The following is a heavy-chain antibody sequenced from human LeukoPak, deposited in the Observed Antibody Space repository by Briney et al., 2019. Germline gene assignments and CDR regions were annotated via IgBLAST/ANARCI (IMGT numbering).Heavy chain of an antibody. CDR1: GGSISSSSYY. CDR2: IYYSGST. CDR3: ARDRGIVIEPAVYGMDV. Sequence: PSETLSLTCTVSGGSISSSSYYWGWIRQPPGKGLEWIGSIYYSGSTYYNPSLRSRVTISIDTSKNQFSLNLSSVTAADTAVYYCARDRGIVIEPAVYGMDVWGQGTTVTVSS. D-gene: IGHD2-2*01. V-gene: IGHV4-39*07. J-gene: IGHJ6*02.